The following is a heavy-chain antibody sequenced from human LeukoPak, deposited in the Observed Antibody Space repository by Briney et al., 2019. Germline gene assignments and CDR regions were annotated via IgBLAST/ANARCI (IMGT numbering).Heavy chain of an antibody. CDR2: IWYDGDNK. J-gene: IGHJ4*02. D-gene: IGHD3-22*01. Sequence: GGSLRLSRAASRFTFSIYVMHWVRQAPGKGLERVALIWYDGDNKYYSDSVKGRFTTSRDNSKNTIYLQMNSLRTKATAVYYCAKARATYLYDTSGYSALDYWGQGTLVTVSS. CDR3: AKARATYLYDTSGYSALDY. V-gene: IGHV3-33*06. CDR1: RFTFSIYV.